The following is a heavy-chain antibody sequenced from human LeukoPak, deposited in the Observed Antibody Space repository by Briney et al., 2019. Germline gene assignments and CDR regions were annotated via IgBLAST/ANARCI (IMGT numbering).Heavy chain of an antibody. J-gene: IGHJ4*02. CDR3: VRGAYYYDSSGYCTN. V-gene: IGHV3-21*01. CDR1: GFTFSSYS. Sequence: NTGGSLRLSCAASGFTFSSYSMNWVHQAPGKGLEWVSSISSSSSYIYYADSVKGRFTISRDNAKNSLYLQMNSLRAEDTAVYYCVRGAYYYDSSGYCTNWGQGTLVTVSS. CDR2: ISSSSSYI. D-gene: IGHD3-22*01.